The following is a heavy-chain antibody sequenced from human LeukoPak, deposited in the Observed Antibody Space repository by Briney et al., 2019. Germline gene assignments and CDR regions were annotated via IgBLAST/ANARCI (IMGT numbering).Heavy chain of an antibody. J-gene: IGHJ6*03. Sequence: SETLSLTCTVSGYSISSGYCWGWIRQPAGKGLEWIGRIYTSGSTNYNPSLKSRVTMSVDTSKNQFSLKLSSVTAADTAVYYCARESGSYYGDYYYYYMDVWGKGTTVTISS. CDR2: IYTSGST. V-gene: IGHV4-4*07. CDR1: GYSISSGYC. CDR3: ARESGSYYGDYYYYYMDV. D-gene: IGHD1-26*01.